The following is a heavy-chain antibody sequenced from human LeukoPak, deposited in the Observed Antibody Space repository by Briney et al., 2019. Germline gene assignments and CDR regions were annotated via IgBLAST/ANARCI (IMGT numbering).Heavy chain of an antibody. V-gene: IGHV1-69*13. Sequence: GASVKVSCKASGGTFSSYAISWVRQAPGQGLKWMGGIIPIFGTANYAQKFQGRVTITADESTSTAYMELSSLRSEDTAVYYCASAYYYDSSGPTKFDYWGQGTLVTVSS. CDR1: GGTFSSYA. CDR2: IIPIFGTA. CDR3: ASAYYYDSSGPTKFDY. D-gene: IGHD3-22*01. J-gene: IGHJ4*02.